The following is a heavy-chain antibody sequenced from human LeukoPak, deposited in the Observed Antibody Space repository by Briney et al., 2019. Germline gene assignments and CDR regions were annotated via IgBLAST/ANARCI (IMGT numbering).Heavy chain of an antibody. CDR1: GGTFSSYA. Sequence: SVKVSCKASGGTFSSYAISWVRQAPGQGLEWMGRIIPILGIANYAQKFQGRVTITADKSTSTAYMELSSLRSEDTAVYYCARDFGETSLPNWFDPWGQGTLVIVSS. V-gene: IGHV1-69*04. D-gene: IGHD3-16*01. CDR2: IIPILGIA. CDR3: ARDFGETSLPNWFDP. J-gene: IGHJ5*02.